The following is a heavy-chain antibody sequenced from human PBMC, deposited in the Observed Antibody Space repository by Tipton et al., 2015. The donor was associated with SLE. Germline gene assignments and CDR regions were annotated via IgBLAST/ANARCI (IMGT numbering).Heavy chain of an antibody. Sequence: TLSLTCAVSGYSISSGYYWSWIRQPPGKGLEWIGYIYTSGSTNYNPSLKSRVTISVDTSKNQFSLKLSSVTAADTAVYYCARYYYDSDWYFDLWGCGTLVTVSS. CDR3: ARYYYDSDWYFDL. V-gene: IGHV4-4*08. D-gene: IGHD3-22*01. J-gene: IGHJ2*01. CDR2: IYTSGST. CDR1: GYSISSGYY.